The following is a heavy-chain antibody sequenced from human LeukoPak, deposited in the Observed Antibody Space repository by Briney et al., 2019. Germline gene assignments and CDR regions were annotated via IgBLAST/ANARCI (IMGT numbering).Heavy chain of an antibody. D-gene: IGHD3-16*01. J-gene: IGHJ4*02. CDR1: GFTFSSYG. Sequence: PGGSLRLSCAASGFTFSSYGMHWVRQAPGKGLEWVGRIKRKTDGGTTEYAAPVKGRFTISRDDSKNTLYLQMNSLKTEDTAVYYCTTDWGSDWGQGTLVTVSS. V-gene: IGHV3-15*01. CDR3: TTDWGSD. CDR2: IKRKTDGGTT.